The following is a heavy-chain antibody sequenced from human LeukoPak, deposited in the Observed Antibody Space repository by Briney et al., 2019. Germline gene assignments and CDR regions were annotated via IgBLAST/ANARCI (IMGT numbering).Heavy chain of an antibody. D-gene: IGHD5-24*01. CDR3: ARGSLWLQLDY. CDR1: GFTVSSNY. CDR2: IYSGGST. J-gene: IGHJ4*02. V-gene: IGHV3-53*05. Sequence: GGSPRLSCAASGFTVSSNYMSWVRQAPGKGLEWVSVIYSGGSTYYADSVKGRFTISRDNSKNTLYLQMNSLRAEDTAVYYCARGSLWLQLDYWGQGTLVTVSS.